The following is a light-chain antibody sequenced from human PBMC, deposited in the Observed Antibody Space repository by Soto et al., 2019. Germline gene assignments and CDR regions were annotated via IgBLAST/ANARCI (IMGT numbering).Light chain of an antibody. J-gene: IGLJ2*01. CDR1: SSNVGGGYD. CDR3: QSYDSRLSAVV. Sequence: QSALTQPPSGSGAPGQAVTFSCTGTSSNVGGGYDVHRYQQLPGTAPNLLISGNNRRPSDVPDRFSASRSATSASLAITGLQVEDEADYYCQSYDSRLSAVVFGVGTKLTV. CDR2: GNN. V-gene: IGLV1-40*01.